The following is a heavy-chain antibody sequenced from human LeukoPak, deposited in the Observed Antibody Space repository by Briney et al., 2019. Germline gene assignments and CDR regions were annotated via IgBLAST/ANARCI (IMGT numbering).Heavy chain of an antibody. CDR2: IYPVDSDT. CDR1: GYNFTSYW. Sequence: GESLKISCKGSGYNFTSYWIGWVRQMPGKGLEWMGIIYPVDSDTRYSPSFQGQVTISADKSISTASLQWSSLKASDTAIYYCARLSSSWQYDYWGQGTLVSVSS. J-gene: IGHJ4*02. D-gene: IGHD6-13*01. V-gene: IGHV5-51*01. CDR3: ARLSSSWQYDY.